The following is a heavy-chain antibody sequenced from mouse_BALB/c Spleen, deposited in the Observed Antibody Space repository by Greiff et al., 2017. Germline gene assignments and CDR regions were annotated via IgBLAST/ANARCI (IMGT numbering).Heavy chain of an antibody. CDR2: ISSGSSTI. CDR3: ARSHTYDGLDY. Sequence: EVKVAESGGGLVPPGGSRKLSCAASGFTFSSFGMHWVRQAPEKGLEWVAYISSGSSTIYYIDTVKGRFTISRDNPKNTQFLQMTSLRSEDTAMYYCARSHTYDGLDYWGQGTTLTVSS. V-gene: IGHV5-17*02. D-gene: IGHD2-14*01. J-gene: IGHJ2*01. CDR1: GFTFSSFG.